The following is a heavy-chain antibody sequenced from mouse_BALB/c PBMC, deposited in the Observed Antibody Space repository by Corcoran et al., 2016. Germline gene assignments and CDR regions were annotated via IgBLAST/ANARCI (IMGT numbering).Heavy chain of an antibody. V-gene: IGHV9-3-1*01. CDR1: GYTFTNYG. Sequence: QIQLVQSGPELKKPGETVKISCKASGYTFTNYGMNWVMQAPGKGLKWMGWINTYTGEPTYAADFKGRFAFSLETSASTAYLQINNLKNEETATYDCTREPYAMDYWGQGTSVTVSA. D-gene: IGHD6-1*01. J-gene: IGHJ4*01. CDR3: TREPYAMDY. CDR2: INTYTGEP.